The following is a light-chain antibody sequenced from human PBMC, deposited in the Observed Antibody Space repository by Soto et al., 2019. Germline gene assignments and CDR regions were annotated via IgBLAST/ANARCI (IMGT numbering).Light chain of an antibody. CDR1: QSVSSY. CDR2: DAS. J-gene: IGKJ2*01. Sequence: EIVLTQSPATLSLSPGERATLSCRASQSVSSYLAWYQQKPGQAPRLLIYDASNRATGIPARFSGSGSGTDFTLTVSSVETEDVAVYCCRHRSNWPAGYTFGQGTKLEIK. CDR3: RHRSNWPAGYT. V-gene: IGKV3-11*01.